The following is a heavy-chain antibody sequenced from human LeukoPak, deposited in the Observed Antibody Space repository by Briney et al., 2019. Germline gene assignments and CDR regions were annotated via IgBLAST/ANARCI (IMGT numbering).Heavy chain of an antibody. J-gene: IGHJ3*02. CDR1: GYTFTSYG. V-gene: IGHV1-18*01. CDR2: ISAYNGNT. Sequence: ASVKVSCKASGYTFTSYGISWVRQAPGQGLEWMGWISAYNGNTNYAQKLQGRVTMTTDTSTSTAYMELRSLRSDDTAVYYCASQGYSYGYRAAFDIWGQGTMVTVSS. D-gene: IGHD5-18*01. CDR3: ASQGYSYGYRAAFDI.